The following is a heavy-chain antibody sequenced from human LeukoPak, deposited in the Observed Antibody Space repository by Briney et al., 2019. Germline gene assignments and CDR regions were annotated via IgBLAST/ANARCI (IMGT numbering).Heavy chain of an antibody. J-gene: IGHJ4*02. CDR1: GFTFSDYG. Sequence: GGSLRLSCTTSGFTFSDYGVSRVRQAPGKGLEWVGFIRSKPQGGTTEYAASVKGRFTISRDNAKNSLYLQMSSLRAEDTAVYYCARPQNFYHQSGFDSWGQGTLVTVSS. CDR2: IRSKPQGGTT. CDR3: ARPQNFYHQSGFDS. D-gene: IGHD2/OR15-2a*01. V-gene: IGHV3-49*04.